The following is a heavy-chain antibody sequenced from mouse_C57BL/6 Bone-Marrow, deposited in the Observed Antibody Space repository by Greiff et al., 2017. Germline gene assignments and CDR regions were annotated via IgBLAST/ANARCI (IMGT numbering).Heavy chain of an antibody. Sequence: EVQLQQSGAELVRPGASVKLSCTASGFNIKDDYMHWVKQRPEQGLEWIGWIDPGNGDTEYASKFQGKAPIPADTSSNTAYLQLSSLTSEDTAVYYCTTSYWGQGTTLTVSS. CDR1: GFNIKDDY. V-gene: IGHV14-4*01. CDR2: IDPGNGDT. J-gene: IGHJ2*01. CDR3: TTSY.